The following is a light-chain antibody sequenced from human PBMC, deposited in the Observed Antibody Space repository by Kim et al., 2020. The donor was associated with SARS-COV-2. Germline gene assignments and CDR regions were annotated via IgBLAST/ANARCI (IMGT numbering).Light chain of an antibody. CDR3: QQRYITPFT. CDR2: AAS. CDR1: QSISSH. Sequence: DIQMTQSPSSLSASVGDRVTITCRTTQSISSHLNWYQQKPGRAPKLLISAASTLQGGVPSRFSGSGSETDFTLTISSLQPEYCATYFCQQRYITPFTVGPGTKVDIK. V-gene: IGKV1-39*01. J-gene: IGKJ3*01.